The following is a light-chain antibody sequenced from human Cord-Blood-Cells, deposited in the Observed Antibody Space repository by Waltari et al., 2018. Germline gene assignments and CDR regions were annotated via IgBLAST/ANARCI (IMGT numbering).Light chain of an antibody. V-gene: IGLV3-1*01. Sequence: SYELTQPPSVSVSPGPTASITCSGDTWGDKYSCWYQQKPGQSPVLVIYQDSKRPSGIPERFSGSNSGNTATLTISGTQAMDEADYYCQAWDSSTVVFGGGTKLTVL. CDR2: QDS. CDR1: TWGDKY. CDR3: QAWDSSTVV. J-gene: IGLJ2*01.